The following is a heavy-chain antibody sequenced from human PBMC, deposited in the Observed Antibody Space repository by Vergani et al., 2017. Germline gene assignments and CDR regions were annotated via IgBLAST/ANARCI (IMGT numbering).Heavy chain of an antibody. D-gene: IGHD6-19*01. J-gene: IGHJ3*02. Sequence: QVQLQESGPGLVKSSETLSLTCTVSGGSISDYYWNWLRQPPGEGLAWIGYIYKSGSSTYNPSLKGRVTISADTSKNQFSLKLTSVTAADTALYYCARDRGYSTGWYSAFDIWGQGTMVTVSS. CDR3: ARDRGYSTGWYSAFDI. CDR2: IYKSGSS. V-gene: IGHV4-59*01. CDR1: GGSISDYY.